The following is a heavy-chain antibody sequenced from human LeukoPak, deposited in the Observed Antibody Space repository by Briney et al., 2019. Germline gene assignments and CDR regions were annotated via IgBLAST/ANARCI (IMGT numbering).Heavy chain of an antibody. V-gene: IGHV3-30*02. CDR1: GFTFSSYG. CDR2: IRYDGSDE. D-gene: IGHD3-10*01. CDR3: AKEFNFFRGVIISTDY. J-gene: IGHJ4*02. Sequence: GGSLRLSCAASGFTFSSYGMHWVRQAPGKGLEWVAFIRYDGSDENYADSVKGRFTTSRDNSKKTLYLQMNSLRAEDTAVYYCAKEFNFFRGVIISTDYWGQGTLVTVSS.